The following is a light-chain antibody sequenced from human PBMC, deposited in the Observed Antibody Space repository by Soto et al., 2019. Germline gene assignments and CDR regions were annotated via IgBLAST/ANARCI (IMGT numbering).Light chain of an antibody. V-gene: IGKV3-11*01. CDR3: QQRSSWPLT. CDR1: QSINNY. J-gene: IGKJ4*01. Sequence: EIVLTQSPATLSLSPGERATLSCRASQSINNYLAWYQQKPGQAPRLLIYDASNRVAGIPTRFSGSGSGTAFTLTISSLEPEDFALYYCQQRSSWPLTFGGGTKVEIK. CDR2: DAS.